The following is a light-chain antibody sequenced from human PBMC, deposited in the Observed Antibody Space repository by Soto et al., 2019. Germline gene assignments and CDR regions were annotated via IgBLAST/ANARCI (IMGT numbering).Light chain of an antibody. CDR1: QSISSW. CDR3: QKYNSYYQT. CDR2: DAS. V-gene: IGKV1-5*01. J-gene: IGKJ1*01. Sequence: DIQRTQSPSTLSASVGDRVSITGRASQSISSWLAWYQQKQGKAPKILIYDASSLESGVPSRFSGSGSGTEFTLTISSMQPDDFATYYCQKYNSYYQTCGQGTK.